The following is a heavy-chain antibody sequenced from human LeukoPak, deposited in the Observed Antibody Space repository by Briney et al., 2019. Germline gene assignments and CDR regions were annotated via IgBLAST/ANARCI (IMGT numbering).Heavy chain of an antibody. V-gene: IGHV4-39*07. CDR2: IYYSGST. CDR1: GGSISSSSYY. Sequence: SETLSLTCTVSGGSISSSSYYWGWIRQPPGKGLEWIGSIYYSGSTYYNPSLKSRVTISVDTSKNQFSLKLSSVTAADTAVYYCARELFGSSWEINWFDPWGQGTLVTVSS. J-gene: IGHJ5*02. CDR3: ARELFGSSWEINWFDP. D-gene: IGHD6-13*01.